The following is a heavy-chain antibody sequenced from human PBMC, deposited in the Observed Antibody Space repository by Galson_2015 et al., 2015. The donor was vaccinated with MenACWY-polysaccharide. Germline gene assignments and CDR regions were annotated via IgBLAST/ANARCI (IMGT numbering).Heavy chain of an antibody. Sequence: SLRLSCAASGFTFGGNGLHWVRQAPGKGLEWVALIRDDGRKQYQEAVKGRFTISRDNYKNKLYLQMNSLRPEDTAVYYCARKPSRLGRASSSHWGQGALVSVSS. D-gene: IGHD2-21*01. CDR1: GFTFGGNG. V-gene: IGHV3-30*02. J-gene: IGHJ4*02. CDR2: IRDDGRK. CDR3: ARKPSRLGRASSSH.